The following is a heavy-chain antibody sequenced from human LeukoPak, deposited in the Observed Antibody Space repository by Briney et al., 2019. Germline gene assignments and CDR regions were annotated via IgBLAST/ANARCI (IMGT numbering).Heavy chain of an antibody. V-gene: IGHV1-18*01. CDR3: ARDHRVIGEFHGDGFDI. CDR2: ISAYNDNK. Sequence: AAVKDSCKASLYTFTSYVISGVRQTPGQGLEWMGRISAYNDNKNNPQKFQTRATTTTNTSTSTAYMELRSLRSDDTAVYYCARDHRVIGEFHGDGFDIWGQGTMVTVSS. D-gene: IGHD3-10*01. CDR1: LYTFTSYV. J-gene: IGHJ3*02.